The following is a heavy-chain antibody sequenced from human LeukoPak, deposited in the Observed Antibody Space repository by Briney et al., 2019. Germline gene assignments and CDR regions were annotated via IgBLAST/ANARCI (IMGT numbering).Heavy chain of an antibody. V-gene: IGHV3-72*01. J-gene: IGHJ3*02. CDR1: GFTFSDHY. CDR2: SRNKRNSYTT. Sequence: GXSLRXXCAVSGFTFSDHYMDWVRQAPGKGLEWVARSRNKRNSYTTEYAASVKGKFTISRDDSKNSMHIQMNRLQAEDTGVYXXVXGFNSFXIWGQGTMXTVSS. CDR3: VXGFNSFXI.